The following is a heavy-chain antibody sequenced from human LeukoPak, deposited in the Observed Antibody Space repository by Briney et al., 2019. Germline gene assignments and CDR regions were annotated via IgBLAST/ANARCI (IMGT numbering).Heavy chain of an antibody. CDR1: GFTFSTYN. D-gene: IGHD3-22*01. CDR2: ITSNINTI. J-gene: IGHJ4*02. Sequence: PGGSLRLSCAASGFTFSTYNMNWVRQAPGEGLEWLAYITSNINTIYYADSVKGRFTISRDNAKNSLYLQMNSLRAEDTAVYYCVLGGYDSPYLGFDYWGQGTLVTVSS. CDR3: VLGGYDSPYLGFDY. V-gene: IGHV3-48*04.